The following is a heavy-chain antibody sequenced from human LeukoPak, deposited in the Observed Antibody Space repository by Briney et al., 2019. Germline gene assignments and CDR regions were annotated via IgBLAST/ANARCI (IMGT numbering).Heavy chain of an antibody. CDR3: ARDLRTDIVVVPAAMRHYYYGMDV. Sequence: GGPLRLSCAASGFTFSSYSMNWVRQAPGKGLEWVSSISSSSSYIYYADSVKGRFTISRDNAKNSLYLQMNSLRAEDTAVYYCARDLRTDIVVVPAAMRHYYYGMDVWGQGTTVTVSS. J-gene: IGHJ6*02. D-gene: IGHD2-2*01. CDR2: ISSSSSYI. V-gene: IGHV3-21*01. CDR1: GFTFSSYS.